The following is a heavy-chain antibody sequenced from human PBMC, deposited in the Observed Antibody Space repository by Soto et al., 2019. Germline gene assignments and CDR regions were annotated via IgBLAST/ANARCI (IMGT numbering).Heavy chain of an antibody. CDR2: ISDGGDKT. Sequence: EVQLLESGVGLVQPGRSLRLSCVGSGFTFSRSAMGWVRQAPGKGLEWLSSISDGGDKTYFADSVRGRFTISRDISKNTLYLQLSSLRAEDTAVYYCARVRALSGPVDYWGRGTLVTVSS. J-gene: IGHJ4*01. CDR3: ARVRALSGPVDY. D-gene: IGHD3-10*01. CDR1: GFTFSRSA. V-gene: IGHV3-23*01.